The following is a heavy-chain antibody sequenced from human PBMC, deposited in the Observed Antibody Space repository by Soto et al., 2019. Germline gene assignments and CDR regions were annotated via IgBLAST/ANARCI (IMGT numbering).Heavy chain of an antibody. D-gene: IGHD3-10*01. V-gene: IGHV3-7*01. CDR1: GFTFSNYW. J-gene: IGHJ4*02. CDR2: IKQDGSEK. Sequence: EAQLVESGGGLVQPGGSLRLSCEASGFTFSNYWMSWVRQAPGKGLEWVANIKQDGSEKYYVDSVKGRFTISRDNAKNSLFLQMNSLSADDTAVYYCARDLYYGSGSPTADYWGQGTLVTVSS. CDR3: ARDLYYGSGSPTADY.